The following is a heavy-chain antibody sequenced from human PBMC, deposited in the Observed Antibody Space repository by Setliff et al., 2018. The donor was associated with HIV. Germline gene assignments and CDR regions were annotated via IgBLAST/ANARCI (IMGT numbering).Heavy chain of an antibody. J-gene: IGHJ4*02. CDR1: GLTDTYNY. V-gene: IGHV3-53*01. D-gene: IGHD3-16*02. CDR2: IYAGGST. Sequence: GGSLRLSCAASGLTDTYNYMSWVRQAPGKGLEWVSVIYAGGSTYYADSVKGRFTISRDNSKNMLYLQMDSLRAEDTAVYYCARELYREWDYWGQGTLVTVSS. CDR3: ARELYREWDY.